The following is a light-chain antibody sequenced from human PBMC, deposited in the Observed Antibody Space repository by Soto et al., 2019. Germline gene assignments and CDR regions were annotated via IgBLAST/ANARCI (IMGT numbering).Light chain of an antibody. V-gene: IGKV3-20*01. J-gene: IGKJ1*01. Sequence: EIVMTQSPGTLSLSPGERATLSCAASQSVSSSYLAWYQQKPGQAPRLVIYGASSRATGIPDRFSGSVSGTDFTLTISRLETEDFAVYYGQQYGSSPTRTFGQGTKVDIK. CDR3: QQYGSSPTRT. CDR1: QSVSSSY. CDR2: GAS.